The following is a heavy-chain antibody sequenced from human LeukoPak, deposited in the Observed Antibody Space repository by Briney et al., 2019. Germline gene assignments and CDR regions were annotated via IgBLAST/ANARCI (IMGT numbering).Heavy chain of an antibody. D-gene: IGHD6-13*01. Sequence: NPSETLSLTCTVSGGSISSYYWSWIRQPAGKGLEWIGRIYTSGSTNYNPSLKSRVTMSVDTSKNQFSLKLSSVTAADTAVYYCASGGYSNSRYYLDYWVQGTLVTVSS. V-gene: IGHV4-4*07. CDR3: ASGGYSNSRYYLDY. J-gene: IGHJ4*02. CDR2: IYTSGST. CDR1: GGSISSYY.